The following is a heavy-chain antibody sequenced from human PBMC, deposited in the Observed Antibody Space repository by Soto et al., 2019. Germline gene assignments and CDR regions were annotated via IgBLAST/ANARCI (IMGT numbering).Heavy chain of an antibody. Sequence: QVQLVQSGAEVKKPGSSVKVSCKASGGTFSSYAISWVRQAPGQGLEWMGGIIPIFGTANYAQKFQGRVTITADESTSTAYMALSRLRSEDTDVYYCARGSRGGNSKYYYGMDVRGQGTTVTGAS. D-gene: IGHD2-21*02. V-gene: IGHV1-69*12. CDR3: ARGSRGGNSKYYYGMDV. CDR1: GGTFSSYA. J-gene: IGHJ6*02. CDR2: IIPIFGTA.